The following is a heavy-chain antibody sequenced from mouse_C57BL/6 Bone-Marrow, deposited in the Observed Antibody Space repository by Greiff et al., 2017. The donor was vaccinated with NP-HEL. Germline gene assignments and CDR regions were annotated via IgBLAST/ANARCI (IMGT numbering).Heavy chain of an antibody. CDR1: GFTFSDYG. Sequence: EVKLMESGGGLVKPGGSLKLSCAASGFTFSDYGMHWVRQAPEKGLEWVAYISSGSSTIYYADTVKGRFTISRDNAKNTLFLQMTSLRSEDTAMYYCARPLLLRYLWYFDVWGTGTTVTVSS. V-gene: IGHV5-17*01. CDR3: ARPLLLRYLWYFDV. D-gene: IGHD1-1*01. CDR2: ISSGSSTI. J-gene: IGHJ1*03.